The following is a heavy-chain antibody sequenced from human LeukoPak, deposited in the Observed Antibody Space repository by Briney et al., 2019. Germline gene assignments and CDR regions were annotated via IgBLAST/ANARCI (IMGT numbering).Heavy chain of an antibody. D-gene: IGHD3-22*01. CDR3: ARDYYDSSGYSEDAFDI. Sequence: ASVKVSCKASGYTFTSYGISWVRQAPGQGLEWMGWISAYNGNTNYAQKLQGRVTMTTDTSTSTAYMELRSLRSDDTAVYYCARDYYDSSGYSEDAFDIWGQGTMVTVSS. V-gene: IGHV1-18*01. J-gene: IGHJ3*02. CDR1: GYTFTSYG. CDR2: ISAYNGNT.